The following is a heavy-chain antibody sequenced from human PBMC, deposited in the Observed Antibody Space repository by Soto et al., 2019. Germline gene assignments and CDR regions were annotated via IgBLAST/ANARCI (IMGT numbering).Heavy chain of an antibody. Sequence: PGGALRLSCAASGFTFTRYSMNWVRQAPGKGLEWVSSISSTTNYIYYGDSMKGRFTISRDNAKNSLYLEMNSLRAEDTAVYYCARESEDLTSNFDYWGQGTLVTVSS. CDR3: ARESEDLTSNFDY. V-gene: IGHV3-21*06. CDR2: ISSTTNYI. CDR1: GFTFTRYS. J-gene: IGHJ4*02.